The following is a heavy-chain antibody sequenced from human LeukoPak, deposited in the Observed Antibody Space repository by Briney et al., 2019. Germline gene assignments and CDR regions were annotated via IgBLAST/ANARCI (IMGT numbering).Heavy chain of an antibody. CDR3: ARDAPGNTALDY. CDR1: GFTFISYW. CDR2: INEYGSST. V-gene: IGHV3-74*01. D-gene: IGHD5-18*01. J-gene: IGHJ4*02. Sequence: PGGSLRLSCAASGFTFISYWMHWVGQAPGKGLVWVSRINEYGSSTDFADSVKGRFTISRDNAKNTLYLQMNSLRAEDTAVYYCARDAPGNTALDYWGQGTLVTVSS.